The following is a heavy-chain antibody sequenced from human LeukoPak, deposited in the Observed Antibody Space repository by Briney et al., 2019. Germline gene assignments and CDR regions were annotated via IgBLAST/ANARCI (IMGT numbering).Heavy chain of an antibody. CDR1: GFTFCSYW. CDR2: IKPDGSEK. Sequence: GGSLRLSCAASGFTFCSYWMSGGREAPGEGLEWVANIKPDGSEKHYVDSVKGRFIISRDDAKNSLYLQMSSLRAEDTAVYYCARDNRAAFDYWGQGNLVTVSS. CDR3: ARDNRAAFDY. D-gene: IGHD3-16*02. V-gene: IGHV3-7*01. J-gene: IGHJ4*02.